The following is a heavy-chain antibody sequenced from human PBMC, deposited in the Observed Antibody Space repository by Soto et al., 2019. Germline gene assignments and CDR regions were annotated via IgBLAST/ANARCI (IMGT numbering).Heavy chain of an antibody. CDR1: GFTFSSYG. CDR2: ISYDGSNK. J-gene: IGHJ6*02. CDR3: AKGGYSYGRYYYYYYGMDV. V-gene: IGHV3-30*18. Sequence: QVQLVESGGGVVQPGRSLRLSCAASGFTFSSYGMHWVRQAPGKGLEWVAVISYDGSNKYYADSVKGRFTISRDNSKNTLYLQMNSLRAEDTAVYYCAKGGYSYGRYYYYYYGMDVWGQGTTVTVSS. D-gene: IGHD5-18*01.